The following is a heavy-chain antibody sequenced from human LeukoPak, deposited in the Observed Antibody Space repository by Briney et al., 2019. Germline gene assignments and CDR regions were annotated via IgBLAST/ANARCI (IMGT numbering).Heavy chain of an antibody. Sequence: GGSLRLSXAASGFTFSSYWMSWVRQAPGKGLEWVANIRQDGSEKYYVGSVKGRFTISRDNAKNSLYLQMNSLIAEDTAVYYCARVRGSSYFDYWGQGTLVTVSS. V-gene: IGHV3-7*01. CDR3: ARVRGSSYFDY. CDR2: IRQDGSEK. J-gene: IGHJ4*02. CDR1: GFTFSSYW. D-gene: IGHD6-6*01.